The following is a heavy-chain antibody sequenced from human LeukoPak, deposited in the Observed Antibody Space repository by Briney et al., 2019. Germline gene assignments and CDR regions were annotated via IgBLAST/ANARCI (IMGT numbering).Heavy chain of an antibody. Sequence: ASVKVSCKVSGYTLTELSMHWVRQAPGKGLEWMGGFDPEDGETIYAQKFQGRVTMTEDTSTDTAYMELSSLRSEDTAVYYCATGNGRGSSYYYCMDVWGQGTTVTVSS. CDR3: ATGNGRGSSYYYCMDV. D-gene: IGHD1-26*01. V-gene: IGHV1-24*01. J-gene: IGHJ6*02. CDR1: GYTLTELS. CDR2: FDPEDGET.